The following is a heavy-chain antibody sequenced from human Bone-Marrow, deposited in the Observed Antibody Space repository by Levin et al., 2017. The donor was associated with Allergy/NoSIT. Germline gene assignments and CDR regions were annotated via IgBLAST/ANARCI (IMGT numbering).Heavy chain of an antibody. CDR1: GGSISIYY. Sequence: SETLSLTCTVSGGSISIYYWTWIRQSPGKGLEWIGYIYHTGSTNYNPSLKSRVTISVDTSRDQFSLHLTSVTAAETAVYYCGRLTGYDGRANFEYWGQGMLVTVSS. CDR3: GRLTGYDGRANFEY. D-gene: IGHD5-12*01. CDR2: IYHTGST. V-gene: IGHV4-59*12. J-gene: IGHJ4*02.